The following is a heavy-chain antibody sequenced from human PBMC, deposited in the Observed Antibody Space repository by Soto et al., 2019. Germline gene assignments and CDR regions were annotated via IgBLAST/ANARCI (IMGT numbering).Heavy chain of an antibody. Sequence: AGGSLRLSCAASGFTFSSYAMSWVRQAPGKGLEWVSAISGSGGSTYYADSVKGRFTISRDNSKNTLYLQMNSLRAEDTAVYYCAKDAEAYSSSYYFDYWGQGTLVTVSS. CDR3: AKDAEAYSSSYYFDY. J-gene: IGHJ4*02. V-gene: IGHV3-23*01. CDR1: GFTFSSYA. D-gene: IGHD6-6*01. CDR2: ISGSGGST.